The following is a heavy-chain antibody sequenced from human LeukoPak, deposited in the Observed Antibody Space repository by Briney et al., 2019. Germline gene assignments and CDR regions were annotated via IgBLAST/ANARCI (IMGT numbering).Heavy chain of an antibody. CDR2: INHSGST. CDR1: GGSFSGYY. V-gene: IGHV4-34*01. Sequence: SETLSLTCAVYGGSFSGYYWSWIRQPPGKGLEWIGDINHSGSTNYNPSLKSRVTISVDTSKNQFSLKLSSVTAADTAVYYCARGAYSSSWYYYYYGMDVWGQGTTVTVSS. D-gene: IGHD6-13*01. CDR3: ARGAYSSSWYYYYYGMDV. J-gene: IGHJ6*02.